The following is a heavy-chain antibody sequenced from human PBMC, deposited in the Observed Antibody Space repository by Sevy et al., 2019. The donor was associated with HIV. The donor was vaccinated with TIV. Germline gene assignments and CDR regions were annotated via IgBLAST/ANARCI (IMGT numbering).Heavy chain of an antibody. CDR1: GGTFSSYA. CDR2: IIPISATA. V-gene: IGHV1-69*13. Sequence: ASVKVSCKAFGGTFSSYAISWVRQAPGQGLAWMGGIIPISATANYAQKFQGRVTITADESTSTAYMEMSGLRSEDTAVYYCASTDYYDSDGYYLYAFDIWGQGTMVTVSS. D-gene: IGHD3-22*01. CDR3: ASTDYYDSDGYYLYAFDI. J-gene: IGHJ3*02.